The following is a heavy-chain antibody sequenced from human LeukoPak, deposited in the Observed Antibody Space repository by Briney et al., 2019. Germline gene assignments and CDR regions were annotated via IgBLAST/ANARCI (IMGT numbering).Heavy chain of an antibody. D-gene: IGHD6-19*01. CDR1: GFTFSTFA. CDR3: AKESSQWLVPY. Sequence: GGSLRLSCAASGFTFSTFAITWVRQAPGKGLDWVSGITGNGGSTYYADSVKGRFTISRDNSKNTLYLQMDSLRAEDTAVYHCAKESSQWLVPYWGRGTLVTVSS. CDR2: ITGNGGST. V-gene: IGHV3-23*01. J-gene: IGHJ4*02.